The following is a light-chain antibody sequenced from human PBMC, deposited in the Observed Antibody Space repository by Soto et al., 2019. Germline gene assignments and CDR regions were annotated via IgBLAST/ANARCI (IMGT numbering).Light chain of an antibody. V-gene: IGLV2-11*01. CDR1: SSDVVGYNY. CDR2: DVS. CDR3: CSSAGSYRDL. Sequence: QSSLTQPRSGSGCPGQSVTICCTGTSSDVVGYNYVSWYQQHLSKAPKLMIYDVSKRPSGVPDRFSGSKSGNTPSLTISGLEAEDEADDYCCSSAGSYRDLFATGTTSNVL. J-gene: IGLJ1*01.